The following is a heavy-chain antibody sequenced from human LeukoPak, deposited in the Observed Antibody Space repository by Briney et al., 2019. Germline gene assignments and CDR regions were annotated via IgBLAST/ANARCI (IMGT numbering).Heavy chain of an antibody. Sequence: GRSLRLSCSASGFTFSSLGMHWVRQAPGKGLEHVSTIGSDGDSTYYADSVKDRFTISRDNSKNALYLQMTSLRPEDSAVYYCVSPVFINYWGQGTLVTVSS. CDR2: IGSDGDST. CDR1: GFTFSSLG. J-gene: IGHJ4*01. D-gene: IGHD1-14*01. V-gene: IGHV3-64D*06. CDR3: VSPVFINY.